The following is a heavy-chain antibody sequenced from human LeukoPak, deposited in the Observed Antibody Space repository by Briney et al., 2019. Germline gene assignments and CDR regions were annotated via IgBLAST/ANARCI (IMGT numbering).Heavy chain of an antibody. CDR1: GFTFSNYA. D-gene: IGHD6-19*01. J-gene: IGHJ4*02. Sequence: PGGSLRLSCAASGFTFSNYAMSWVRQAPGKGLEWVAAISGSGGSTYSADSAKGRFTISRDNSKNTLYLKMNSLRAEDTAVYYCAKSMGGNSARLAVAGLFDYWGQGTLVTVSS. CDR3: AKSMGGNSARLAVAGLFDY. V-gene: IGHV3-23*01. CDR2: ISGSGGST.